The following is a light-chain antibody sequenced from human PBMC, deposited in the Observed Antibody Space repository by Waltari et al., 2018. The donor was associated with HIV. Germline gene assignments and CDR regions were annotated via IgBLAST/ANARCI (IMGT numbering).Light chain of an antibody. Sequence: SDELTQAPEVSVALGQTVKITCQGASLRTNYASWYQQKAGQPPFIVIYGKNNRPTGIPGRFSASSSGNIASLTISATLVEDEATYFCGSRDVTGDQRVFGPGTWVAV. CDR3: GSRDVTGDQRV. V-gene: IGLV3-19*01. CDR2: GKN. CDR1: SLRTNY. J-gene: IGLJ1*01.